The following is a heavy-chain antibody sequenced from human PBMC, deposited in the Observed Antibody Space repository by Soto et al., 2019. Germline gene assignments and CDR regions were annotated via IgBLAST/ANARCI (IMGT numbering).Heavy chain of an antibody. CDR1: GFTFSYYW. D-gene: IGHD1-26*01. Sequence: EVQLVESGGGLVQPGESLRLSCAASGFTFSYYWMHWVRQAPGKGLVWVSRIHSDGSSTTYADSVKGRFSISRDNARTTVDLQMNSLRAEDTAVYYCARGDRGAFDLWGQGTVLTVSA. CDR3: ARGDRGAFDL. V-gene: IGHV3-74*01. CDR2: IHSDGSST. J-gene: IGHJ3*01.